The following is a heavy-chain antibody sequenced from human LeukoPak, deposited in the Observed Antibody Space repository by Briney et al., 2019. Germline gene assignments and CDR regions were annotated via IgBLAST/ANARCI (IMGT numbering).Heavy chain of an antibody. Sequence: PGGSLRLSCAAPGFTFSSYVMSWVRQAPGKGLEWVSAITGAGGGTNYADSVKGRFTISRDNSKNTLYPQMNSLRAEDTAVYYCAKETSSGNFVTIDCWGQGTLVTVSS. CDR2: ITGAGGGT. J-gene: IGHJ4*02. V-gene: IGHV3-23*01. CDR3: AKETSSGNFVTIDC. D-gene: IGHD1-26*01. CDR1: GFTFSSYV.